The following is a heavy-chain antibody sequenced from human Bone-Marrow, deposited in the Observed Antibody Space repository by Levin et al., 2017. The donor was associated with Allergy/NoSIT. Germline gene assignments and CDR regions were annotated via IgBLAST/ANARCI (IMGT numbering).Heavy chain of an antibody. CDR2: ISGGGGFI. CDR3: TRDRGYSVYDLDYYYYGMDV. Sequence: GASVKVSCAASGFTFSSHHMNWVRQAPGKGLEWVSSISGGGGFIYYSDSVKGRFTISRDNAGNSLFLQMNFLRADDTAVYYCTRDRGYSVYDLDYYYYGMDVWGQGTAVTVS. J-gene: IGHJ6*02. V-gene: IGHV3-21*01. D-gene: IGHD5/OR15-5a*01. CDR1: GFTFSSHH.